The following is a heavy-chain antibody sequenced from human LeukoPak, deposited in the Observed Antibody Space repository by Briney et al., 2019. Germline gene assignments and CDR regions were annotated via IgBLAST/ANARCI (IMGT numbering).Heavy chain of an antibody. V-gene: IGHV3-48*03. D-gene: IGHD2-2*01. CDR3: GRGNVVRQQDYYFDY. J-gene: IGHJ4*02. CDR2: ISSSGSTI. Sequence: GGSLRLSCAASGFTFSSYEMNWVRQAPGKGLEWVSYISSSGSTIYYADSVKGRFTISRDNAKNSLYLQMNSLRAEDTAVYYCGRGNVVRQQDYYFDYGAREPGVPVPS. CDR1: GFTFSSYE.